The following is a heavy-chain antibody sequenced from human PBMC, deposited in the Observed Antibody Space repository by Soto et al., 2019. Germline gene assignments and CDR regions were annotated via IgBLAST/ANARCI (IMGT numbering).Heavy chain of an antibody. D-gene: IGHD3-3*01. J-gene: IGHJ6*02. CDR2: IKSKTDGGTT. Sequence: VGSLRLSCAASGFTFSNAWMSWVRQAPGKGLEWVGRIKSKTDGGTTDYAAPVKGRFTISRDDSKNTLYLQMNSLKTEDTAVYYCTTDAPFYDFWSGYYTRDGMDVWGQGTTVTVSS. CDR3: TTDAPFYDFWSGYYTRDGMDV. CDR1: GFTFSNAW. V-gene: IGHV3-15*01.